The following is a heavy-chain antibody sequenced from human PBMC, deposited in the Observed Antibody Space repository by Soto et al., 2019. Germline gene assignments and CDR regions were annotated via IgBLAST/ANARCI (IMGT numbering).Heavy chain of an antibody. CDR2: IIPILGIA. Sequence: QVQLVQSGAEVKKPGSSVKVSCKASGGTFSSYTISWVRQAPGQGLEWMGRIIPILGIANYAQKFQGRVTITADKSTSTAYMELSSLRSEDTAVYYCAILYRLRGWPYGADYWGQGTLVTVSS. CDR1: GGTFSSYT. J-gene: IGHJ4*02. D-gene: IGHD6-19*01. V-gene: IGHV1-69*02. CDR3: AILYRLRGWPYGADY.